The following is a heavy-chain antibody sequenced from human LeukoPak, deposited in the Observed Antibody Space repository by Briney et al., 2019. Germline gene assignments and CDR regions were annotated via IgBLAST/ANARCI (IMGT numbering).Heavy chain of an antibody. D-gene: IGHD3-22*01. CDR1: GGSISSGDYY. J-gene: IGHJ4*02. V-gene: IGHV4-30-4*08. CDR3: ARGVHDNSGYSNFDY. CDR2: IYYSGST. Sequence: SETLSLTCTVSGGSISSGDYYWSWIRQPPGTGLEWIGYIYYSGSTYYNPSLKSRVTISVDTSKNQFSLKLSSVTAADTAVYYCARGVHDNSGYSNFDYWGQGTLVTVSS.